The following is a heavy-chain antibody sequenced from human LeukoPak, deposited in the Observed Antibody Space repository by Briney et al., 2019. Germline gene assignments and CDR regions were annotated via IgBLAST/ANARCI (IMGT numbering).Heavy chain of an antibody. CDR3: ARGYRMVRGVISGQYYFDY. Sequence: GGSLRLSCAASGFTVSSNYMSWVRQAPGKGLEWVSVIYSGGSTYYADSVKGRFTISRDNSKNTLYLQMNSLRAEDTAVYYCARGYRMVRGVISGQYYFDYWGQGTLVTVSS. CDR1: GFTVSSNY. V-gene: IGHV3-66*01. D-gene: IGHD3-10*01. CDR2: IYSGGST. J-gene: IGHJ4*02.